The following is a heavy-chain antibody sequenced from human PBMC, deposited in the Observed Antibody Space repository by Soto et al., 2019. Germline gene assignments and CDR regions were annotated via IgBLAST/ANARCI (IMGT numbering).Heavy chain of an antibody. J-gene: IGHJ4*02. CDR1: GYSFTSYW. CDR3: ARVLNYYDSSGYYRALDY. V-gene: IGHV5-51*01. CDR2: IYPGDSDT. Sequence: PGESLKISCKGSGYSFTSYWIGWVRQMPGKGLEWMGIIYPGDSDTRYSPSFQGQVTISADKSISTAYLQWSSPKASDTAMYYCARVLNYYDSSGYYRALDYWGQGTLVTVS. D-gene: IGHD3-22*01.